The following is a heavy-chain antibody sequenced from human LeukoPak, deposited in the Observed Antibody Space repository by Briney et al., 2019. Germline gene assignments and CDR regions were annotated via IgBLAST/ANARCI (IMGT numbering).Heavy chain of an antibody. CDR2: IKSDGSST. V-gene: IGHV3-74*01. CDR1: GFIFSSYW. J-gene: IGHJ4*02. CDR3: ARGGAVAGTGDY. D-gene: IGHD6-19*01. Sequence: GGSLRLSCAASGFIFSSYWMHWVRQAPGKGLGWVSRIKSDGSSTSYADSVKGRFTISRDNAKNTLYLQMNSLRAEDTAVYYCARGGAVAGTGDYWGQGTLVTVSS.